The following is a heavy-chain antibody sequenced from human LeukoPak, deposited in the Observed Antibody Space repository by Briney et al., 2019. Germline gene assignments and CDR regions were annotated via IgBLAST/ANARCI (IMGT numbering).Heavy chain of an antibody. D-gene: IGHD3-16*01. CDR3: ARGGVTELYYGMDV. J-gene: IGHJ6*02. CDR1: GFTFSSYA. Sequence: GGSLRLSCAASGFTFSSYAMSWVRQAPGKGLEWVSAISGSGGSTYYADSVKGRFTISRDNSKNTLYLQMNSLRAEDTALYYCARGGVTELYYGMDVWGQGTTVTVSS. V-gene: IGHV3-23*01. CDR2: ISGSGGST.